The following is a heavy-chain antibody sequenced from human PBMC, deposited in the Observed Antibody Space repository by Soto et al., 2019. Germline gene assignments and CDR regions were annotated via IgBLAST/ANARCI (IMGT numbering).Heavy chain of an antibody. CDR3: ASLKYYYDSSGYYFDY. V-gene: IGHV5-51*01. Sequence: PGESLKISCKVSGYSFNSYWIGWVRQMPGKGLEWMGIIYPGDSDTRYSPSFQGQVTISADKSISTAYLQWSSLKASDTAMYYCASLKYYYDSSGYYFDYWGQGTLVTVSS. CDR2: IYPGDSDT. CDR1: GYSFNSYW. D-gene: IGHD3-22*01. J-gene: IGHJ4*02.